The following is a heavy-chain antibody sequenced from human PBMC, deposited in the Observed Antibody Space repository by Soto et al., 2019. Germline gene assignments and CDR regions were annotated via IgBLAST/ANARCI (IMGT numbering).Heavy chain of an antibody. CDR3: AEAFRETVEVLDI. V-gene: IGHV1-58*02. Sequence: SVKVSCKASRFTFSSSSIRWVRQARGQRLEWIGWIVVDSGNTKSAQKFQERVTITRDRATTTAYMDLSSLRSEDTAVFYCAEAFRETVEVLDIWGQGTMVPVSS. J-gene: IGHJ3*02. D-gene: IGHD3-3*02. CDR2: IVVDSGNT. CDR1: RFTFSSSS.